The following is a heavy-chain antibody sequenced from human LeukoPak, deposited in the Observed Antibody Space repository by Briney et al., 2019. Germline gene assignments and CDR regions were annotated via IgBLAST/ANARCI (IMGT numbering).Heavy chain of an antibody. CDR3: AASRSSGWHYGAFDI. Sequence: GGSLRLSCAASGFTFSSYAMSWVRQAPGKGLEWVSAISGSGGSTYYADSVKGRFTISRDNSKNTLYLQMNSLRAEDTAVYYCAASRSSGWHYGAFDIWGQGTMVTVSS. CDR2: ISGSGGST. J-gene: IGHJ3*02. CDR1: GFTFSSYA. V-gene: IGHV3-23*01. D-gene: IGHD6-19*01.